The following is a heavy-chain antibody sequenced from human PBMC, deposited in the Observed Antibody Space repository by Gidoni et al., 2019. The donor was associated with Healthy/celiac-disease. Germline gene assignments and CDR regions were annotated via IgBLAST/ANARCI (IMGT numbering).Heavy chain of an antibody. J-gene: IGHJ4*02. CDR3: AREACLYSGNPFYY. D-gene: IGHD5-12*01. CDR1: GITFSDDY. CDR2: ISSSSSYT. Sequence: VKLKESRGALSKPGGSMVLSGAAYGITFSDDYMRGIRQAPGKGLEWGSYISSSSSYTNYADAVKGRFTISRDNAKNSLYLQMNSLRAEDTAVYYCAREACLYSGNPFYYWGQGTLVTVSS. V-gene: IGHV3-11*06.